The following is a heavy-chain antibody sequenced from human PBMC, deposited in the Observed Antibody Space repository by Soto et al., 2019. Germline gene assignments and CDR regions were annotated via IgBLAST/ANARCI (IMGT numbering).Heavy chain of an antibody. V-gene: IGHV1-18*01. CDR2: INPYNGNR. D-gene: IGHD3-22*01. Sequence: QVQLVQSGAELRKPGASVKVSCKGSGYSFSSYGINWVRQAPGQGLEWMGWINPYNGNRNYAQKFEDRVTMTTLTSANTAYMEMRSLKSADTATYYCARDRLRGYDNSGFYSWGQGTLVNVSS. CDR1: GYSFSSYG. CDR3: ARDRLRGYDNSGFYS. J-gene: IGHJ5*01.